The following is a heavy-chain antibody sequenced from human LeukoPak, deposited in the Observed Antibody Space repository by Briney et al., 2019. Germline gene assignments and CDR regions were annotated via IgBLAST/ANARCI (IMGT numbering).Heavy chain of an antibody. V-gene: IGHV4-59*08. CDR2: IYYSGNT. CDR3: ARASYSYDISGWVPFDY. J-gene: IGHJ4*02. D-gene: IGHD3-22*01. CDR1: GGSISSYF. Sequence: PSETLSLTCTVSGGSISSYFWSWIRQPPGKGLEWIGYIYYSGNTNYNPSLKSRVTISGDTSENQFSLRLSSVTAADTAVYYCARASYSYDISGWVPFDYWGQGTLVTVSS.